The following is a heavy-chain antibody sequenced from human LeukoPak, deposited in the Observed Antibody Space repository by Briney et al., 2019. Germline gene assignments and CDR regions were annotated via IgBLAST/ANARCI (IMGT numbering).Heavy chain of an antibody. CDR3: ARGPTYCSSSSCLQGE. CDR1: GGSISSYY. V-gene: IGHV4-4*07. D-gene: IGHD2-15*01. Sequence: SETLSLTCTVPGGSISSYYWSWIRQPAGKGLEWIGRIYTSGSTNYNPSLKRRVTMSLDTAKNQISLKLSPVTAADTAVYYCARGPTYCSSSSCLQGEWGQGTLVTVSS. J-gene: IGHJ4*02. CDR2: IYTSGST.